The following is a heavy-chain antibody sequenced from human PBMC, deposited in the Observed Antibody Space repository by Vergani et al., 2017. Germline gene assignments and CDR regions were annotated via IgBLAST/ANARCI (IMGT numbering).Heavy chain of an antibody. CDR1: GFTFRSYA. V-gene: IGHV3-23*01. J-gene: IGHJ6*02. CDR3: AKSPLTGSFYGMDV. CDR2: ISGSGGST. D-gene: IGHD1-14*01. Sequence: EVQLLESGGGLVQPGGSLSLSCAASGFTFRSYAMSGVRQAPGKGLEWVSAISGSGGSTYYADSVKGRFTISRDNSKNTLYLQMNSLRAEDTAVYYCAKSPLTGSFYGMDVWGQGTTVTVSS.